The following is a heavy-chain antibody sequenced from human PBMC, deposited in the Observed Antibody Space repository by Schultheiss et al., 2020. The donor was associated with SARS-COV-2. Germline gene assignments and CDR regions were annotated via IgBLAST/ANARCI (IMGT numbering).Heavy chain of an antibody. CDR1: GGSFSGYY. D-gene: IGHD6-19*01. CDR2: INHSGST. V-gene: IGHV4-34*01. J-gene: IGHJ3*02. Sequence: SQTLSLTCAVYGGSFSGYYWSWIRQPPGKGLEWIGEINHSGSTNYNPSLKSRVTISVDTSKNQFSLKLSSVTAADTAVYYCARDSRIAVAGTDAFDIWGQGTMVTVSS. CDR3: ARDSRIAVAGTDAFDI.